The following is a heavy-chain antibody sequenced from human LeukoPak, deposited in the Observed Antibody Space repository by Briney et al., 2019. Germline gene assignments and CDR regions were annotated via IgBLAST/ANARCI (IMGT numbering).Heavy chain of an antibody. Sequence: PSETLSLTCTVSGGSISTYYWSWIRQPPGKGLEWIGYIYYSGSTNYNPSLKSRVTISVDTSKNQFSLKLSSVTAADTAVYYCARVQWFTRRYYYYYYMDVWGKGTTVTVSS. CDR3: ARVQWFTRRYYYYYYMDV. CDR1: GGSISTYY. J-gene: IGHJ6*03. CDR2: IYYSGST. D-gene: IGHD3-10*01. V-gene: IGHV4-59*01.